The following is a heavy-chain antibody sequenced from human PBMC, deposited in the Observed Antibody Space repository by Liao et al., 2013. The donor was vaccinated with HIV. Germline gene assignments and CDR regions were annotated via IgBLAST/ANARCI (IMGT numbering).Heavy chain of an antibody. Sequence: QVQLQESGPGLVKPSQTLSLTCTVSGGSISSGSYYWSWIRQPAGKGLEWIGRIYASGNTDYNPSLKSRLTMSVDTSNNQFSLRLTSVTAADTAVYYCAREEPYYYDSSGYYPFDYWGQGTLATVSS. V-gene: IGHV4-61*02. D-gene: IGHD3-22*01. CDR1: GGSISSGSYY. J-gene: IGHJ4*02. CDR2: IYASGNT. CDR3: AREEPYYYDSSGYYPFDY.